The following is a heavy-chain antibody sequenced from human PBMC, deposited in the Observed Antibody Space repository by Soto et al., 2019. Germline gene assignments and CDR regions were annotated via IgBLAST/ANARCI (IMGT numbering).Heavy chain of an antibody. CDR1: GFTFSDYY. CDR2: ISSSSSYT. V-gene: IGHV3-11*05. J-gene: IGHJ4*02. Sequence: QVQLVESGGGLVKPGGSLRLSCAASGFTFSDYYMSWIRQAPGQGLEWVSYISSSSSYTNYADSVKGRFTISRDNAKKSLYLQMNSLRAEDTAVYYCARDHHRYSGYDYVDYWGQGPLVTVSS. D-gene: IGHD5-12*01. CDR3: ARDHHRYSGYDYVDY.